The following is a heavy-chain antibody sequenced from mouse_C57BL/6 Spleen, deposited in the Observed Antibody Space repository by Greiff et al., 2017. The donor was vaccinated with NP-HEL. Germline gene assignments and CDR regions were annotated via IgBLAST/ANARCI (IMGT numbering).Heavy chain of an antibody. D-gene: IGHD4-1*01. Sequence: QVQLQQPGAELVRPGSSVKLSCKASGYTFTSYWMDWVKQRPGQGLEWIGNIYPCDSDTHYNQKFKDKATLTADKSSSTAYMQLSSLTDEDSAVYYCGGGGGTGDALEYWGQGTSVTVSS. CDR2: IYPCDSDT. CDR3: GGGGGTGDALEY. CDR1: GYTFTSYW. J-gene: IGHJ4*01. V-gene: IGHV1-61*01.